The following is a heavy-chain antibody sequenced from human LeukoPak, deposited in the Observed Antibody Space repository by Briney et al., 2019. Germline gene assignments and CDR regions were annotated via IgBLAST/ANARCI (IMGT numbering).Heavy chain of an antibody. V-gene: IGHV1-2*02. CDR2: INPNSGGT. J-gene: IGHJ4*02. D-gene: IGHD3/OR15-3a*01. Sequence: ASVKVSCKASGYTFSSYGISWVRQAPGQGLEWMGWINPNSGGTNYAQKFQGRVTMTRDTSISTAYMELSRLRSDDTAVYYCARDMIFGVVIRYHFDYWGQGTLVTVSS. CDR1: GYTFSSYG. CDR3: ARDMIFGVVIRYHFDY.